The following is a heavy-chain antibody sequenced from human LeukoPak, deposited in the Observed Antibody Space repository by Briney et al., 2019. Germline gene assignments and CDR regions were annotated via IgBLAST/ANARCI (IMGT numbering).Heavy chain of an antibody. CDR3: AGQARPGSAEGAFDI. D-gene: IGHD2-2*01. J-gene: IGHJ3*02. V-gene: IGHV3-13*05. CDR1: GFTFSSYD. Sequence: GGSLRLSCTASGFTFSSYDMHWLRQDKGKGLELVSAISTAGDPYYLGSVKGRFTISRENAKNSFYLQMNSLRAGDTAVYYCAGQARPGSAEGAFDIWGQGTMVTVSS. CDR2: ISTAGDP.